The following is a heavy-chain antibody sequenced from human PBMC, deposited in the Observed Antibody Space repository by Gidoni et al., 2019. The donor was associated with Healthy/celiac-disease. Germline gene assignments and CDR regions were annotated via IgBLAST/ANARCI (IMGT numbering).Heavy chain of an antibody. V-gene: IGHV1-69*01. CDR2: IIPILGRA. Sequence: QVQLVQSGAEVKKPGSSGKVSCTASGGTFSSYAISWVRQAPGQGLEWMGGIIPILGRANYAQKCQGRVTITADESTSTAYMELSSLRAEDTAVYYCASSMGIEQLPFDYWGQGTLVTVSS. CDR3: ASSMGIEQLPFDY. CDR1: GGTFSSYA. J-gene: IGHJ4*02. D-gene: IGHD6-13*01.